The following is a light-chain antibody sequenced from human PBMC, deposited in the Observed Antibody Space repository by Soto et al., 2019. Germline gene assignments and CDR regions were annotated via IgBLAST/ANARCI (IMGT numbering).Light chain of an antibody. V-gene: IGKV3-15*01. CDR1: QSVGNK. J-gene: IGKJ3*01. CDR2: GAS. CDR3: HQRSNWPPFT. Sequence: EIVLTQSPVTLSVSTGERATLSCRASQSVGNKLGWYQQRPGQAPRLLIIGASTRATGVPAKFSGSGSGTEFSLTINNLQSEDSAVYYCHQRSNWPPFTFGPGTKVEIK.